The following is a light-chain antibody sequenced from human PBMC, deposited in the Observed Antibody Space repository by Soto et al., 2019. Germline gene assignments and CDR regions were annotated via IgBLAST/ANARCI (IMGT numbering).Light chain of an antibody. CDR3: GTWDAGLSAV. CDR1: TSNIGNSF. J-gene: IGLJ2*01. V-gene: IGLV1-51*01. CDR2: DDH. Sequence: QSVLTQPPSVSAAPGQTVTISCSGSTSNIGNSFVSWYQQFPGSAPKLLIYDDHKRASGIPDRFSASKSDTSATLVISELHTGDEADYYCGTWDAGLSAVFGGGTKVTVL.